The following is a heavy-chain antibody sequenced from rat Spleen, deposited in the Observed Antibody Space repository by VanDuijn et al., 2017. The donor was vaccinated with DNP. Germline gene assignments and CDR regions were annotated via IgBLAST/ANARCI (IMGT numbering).Heavy chain of an antibody. CDR3: TTLLLTTEGIGGFAY. J-gene: IGHJ2*01. V-gene: IGHV5-20*01. Sequence: EVQLVESGGGLVQPGRSLKLSCAASGFTFSNYDMAWVRQAPTTGLEWVASINTDGGSTYYPDSVKGRFTISRDNAKSSLYLQMDSLRSEDTATYYCTTLLLTTEGIGGFAYWGQGVMVTVSS. CDR1: GFTFSNYD. D-gene: IGHD1-11*01. CDR2: INTDGGST.